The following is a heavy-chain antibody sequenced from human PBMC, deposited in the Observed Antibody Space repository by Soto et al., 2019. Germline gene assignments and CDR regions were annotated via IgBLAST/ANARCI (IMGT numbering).Heavy chain of an antibody. Sequence: QVQLVQSGAEVKQPGASVKVSCKASGYSFTSTGISWVRQAPGQGPEWMGWTSTFNGEAKYAQKLQGRVTMTTDTSTTTAYMELRSLTSDDTAVYYCARDLDGSGSYFTDYWGQGTLVTVAS. D-gene: IGHD3-10*01. J-gene: IGHJ4*02. CDR3: ARDLDGSGSYFTDY. CDR2: TSTFNGEA. V-gene: IGHV1-18*01. CDR1: GYSFTSTG.